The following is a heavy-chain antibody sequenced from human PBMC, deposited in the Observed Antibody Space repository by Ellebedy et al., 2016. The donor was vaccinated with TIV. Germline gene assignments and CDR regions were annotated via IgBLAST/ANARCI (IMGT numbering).Heavy chain of an antibody. CDR3: ARIGYGDYYFDY. CDR2: INSDGSST. D-gene: IGHD4-17*01. CDR1: GFTFSSYW. Sequence: GESLKISXAASGFTFSSYWMHWVREAPGKGLVWVSRINSDGSSTSYADSVKGRFTISRDNAKNSLYLQMNSLRAEDTAVYYCARIGYGDYYFDYWGQGTLVTVSS. V-gene: IGHV3-74*01. J-gene: IGHJ4*02.